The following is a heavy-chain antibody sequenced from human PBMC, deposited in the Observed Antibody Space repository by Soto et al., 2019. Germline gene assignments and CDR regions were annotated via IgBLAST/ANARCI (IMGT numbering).Heavy chain of an antibody. CDR1: GFSLSTGGVG. CDR2: IYWDDDK. D-gene: IGHD2-21*02. Sequence: QITLKESGPALVKPTQTLTLTCTISGFSLSTGGVGMGWIRQPPGKALEWLALIYWDDDKRYSPSLRSRLTIPKDTSKNHVVLTMTHIDPVDTATYYCAHSRCGGDCLQSYSSHYYYGMDVWGQGTTVTVSS. CDR3: AHSRCGGDCLQSYSSHYYYGMDV. V-gene: IGHV2-5*02. J-gene: IGHJ6*02.